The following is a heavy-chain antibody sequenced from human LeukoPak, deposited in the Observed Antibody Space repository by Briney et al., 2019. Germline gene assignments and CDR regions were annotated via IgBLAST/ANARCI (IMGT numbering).Heavy chain of an antibody. Sequence: ASVKVSCKASGYTFTSYGISWVRQAPGQGLEWMGWISAYNGHTNYAQKLQGRVTMTTDTSTSTAYMELRSLRSDDTAVYYCAREEQPYYDILTGYYNQGLDYWGQGTLVTVSS. CDR1: GYTFTSYG. V-gene: IGHV1-18*01. J-gene: IGHJ4*02. CDR2: ISAYNGHT. D-gene: IGHD3-9*01. CDR3: AREEQPYYDILTGYYNQGLDY.